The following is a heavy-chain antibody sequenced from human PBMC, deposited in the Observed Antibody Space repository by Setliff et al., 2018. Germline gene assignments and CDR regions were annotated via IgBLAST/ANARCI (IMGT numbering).Heavy chain of an antibody. Sequence: SETLSLTCNVSGGSVSSTSHYWSWIRQAPGKGLESLGYIQNSGGINYNPSLKSRVTISVDTSTNQFSLKLTSVTAADTAVYYCARLSWNGLRYFGLDVWGQGTTVTVSS. CDR3: ARLSWNGLRYFGLDV. V-gene: IGHV4-61*01. CDR2: IQNSGGI. CDR1: GGSVSSTSHY. J-gene: IGHJ6*02. D-gene: IGHD3-3*01.